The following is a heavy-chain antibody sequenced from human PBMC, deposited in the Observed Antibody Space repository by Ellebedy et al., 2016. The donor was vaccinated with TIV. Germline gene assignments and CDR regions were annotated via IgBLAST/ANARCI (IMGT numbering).Heavy chain of an antibody. D-gene: IGHD3-10*01. CDR3: ATGRGSGAWLIYY. Sequence: GESLKISCAASGFTFNSYAMHWVRQAPGKGLEWVAVIPYDGSGQHYRDSLKGRFTISRDNSKYTLYLQIHSLRVDDTAVYYCATGRGSGAWLIYYWGQGTLVSVSS. CDR2: IPYDGSGQ. CDR1: GFTFNSYA. V-gene: IGHV3-30-3*01. J-gene: IGHJ4*02.